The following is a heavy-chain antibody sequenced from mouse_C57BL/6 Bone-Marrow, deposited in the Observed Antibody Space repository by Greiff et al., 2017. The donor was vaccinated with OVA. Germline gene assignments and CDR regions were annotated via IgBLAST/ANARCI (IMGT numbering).Heavy chain of an antibody. CDR1: GFTFSDFY. V-gene: IGHV5-12*01. Sequence: EVQGVESGGGLVQPGGSLKLSCAASGFTFSDFYMYWIRQTPEKRLEWFAYISNGGGSTYYPDTVKGRFTISRDNAKNTLYLQMSRLKSEDTAMYYCARLDAMDYWGQGTSVTVSS. J-gene: IGHJ4*01. CDR2: ISNGGGST. CDR3: ARLDAMDY.